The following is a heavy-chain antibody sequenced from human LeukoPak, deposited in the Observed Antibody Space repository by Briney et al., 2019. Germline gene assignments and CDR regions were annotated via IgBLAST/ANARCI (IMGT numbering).Heavy chain of an antibody. CDR2: TSVSGDST. V-gene: IGHV3-23*01. CDR1: GFTFSSYA. D-gene: IGHD2-2*01. J-gene: IGHJ4*02. Sequence: GGSLRLSCAASGFTFSSYAMSWVRQAPGKGLEWVSGTSVSGDSTYYADSVKGRFTISRDNSKNTLYLQMNSLRAEDTAVYYCAKVMPLYQLQWGLYDYWGQGTLVTVSS. CDR3: AKVMPLYQLQWGLYDY.